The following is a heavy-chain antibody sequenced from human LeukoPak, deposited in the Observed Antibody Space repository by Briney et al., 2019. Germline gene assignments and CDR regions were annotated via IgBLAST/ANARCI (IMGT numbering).Heavy chain of an antibody. J-gene: IGHJ5*02. V-gene: IGHV3-23*01. Sequence: PGGSLRLSCAASGFTFSSYAMSWVRQAPGKGLEWVSAISGSGGSTNYADSVKGRFTISRDNAKNSLYLQMNSLRAEDTAVYYCARGSPLAVAENWFDPWGQGTLVTVSS. CDR1: GFTFSSYA. CDR3: ARGSPLAVAENWFDP. CDR2: ISGSGGST. D-gene: IGHD6-19*01.